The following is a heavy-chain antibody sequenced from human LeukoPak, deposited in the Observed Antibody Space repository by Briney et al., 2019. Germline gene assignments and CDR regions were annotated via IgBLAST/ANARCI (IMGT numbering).Heavy chain of an antibody. J-gene: IGHJ4*02. CDR3: ARDGEGLGVATTFDY. D-gene: IGHD5-12*01. CDR2: IWYDGSNK. Sequence: PGGSLRLSCAASGFTFSSYGMHWVRQAPGKGLEWVAVIWYDGSNKYYADSVKGRFTISRDNSKNTLYLQMNSLRAEDTAVYYCARDGEGLGVATTFDYWGQGTLVTVSS. CDR1: GFTFSSYG. V-gene: IGHV3-33*01.